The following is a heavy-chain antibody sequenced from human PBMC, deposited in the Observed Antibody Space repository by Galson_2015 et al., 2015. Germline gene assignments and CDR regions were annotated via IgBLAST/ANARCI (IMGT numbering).Heavy chain of an antibody. CDR1: GYSFTSYW. CDR2: IYPGDSDT. D-gene: IGHD1-26*01. J-gene: IGHJ6*03. V-gene: IGHV5-51*01. CDR3: ARSGSEYYYYYYMDV. Sequence: QSGAEVKKPGESLRISCKGSGYSFTSYWIGWVRQMPGKGLEWMGIIYPGDSDTRYSPSFQGQVTISADKSISTAYLQWSSLKASGTAMYYCARSGSEYYYYYYMDVWGKGTTVTVSS.